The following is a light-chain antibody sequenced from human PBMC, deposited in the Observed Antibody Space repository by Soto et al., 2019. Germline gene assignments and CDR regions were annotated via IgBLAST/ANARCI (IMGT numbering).Light chain of an antibody. CDR3: QQYGSSPPYT. J-gene: IGKJ2*01. V-gene: IGKV3-20*01. Sequence: EIVLTQSPGTLSLSPGERATLSCRASQSVSSSYLARYQQKPGQAPRLLIYGASSRATGIPDRFSGSGSGTDFNLSISRLEPEDVVVYYCQQYGSSPPYTFGQGTKLEIK. CDR2: GAS. CDR1: QSVSSSY.